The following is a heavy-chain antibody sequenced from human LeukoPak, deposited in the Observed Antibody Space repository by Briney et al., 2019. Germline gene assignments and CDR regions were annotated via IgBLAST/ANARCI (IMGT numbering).Heavy chain of an antibody. CDR1: GGSISSGDYY. Sequence: SETLSLTCTVSGGSISSGDYYWSWLRQPPGKGLEWIGYIYYSGSTYYNPSLKSRVTISVDTSKNQFSLKLSSVTAADTAVYYCARGSQLQAYYYDSSGYSSDYWGQGTLVTVSS. J-gene: IGHJ4*02. CDR2: IYYSGST. V-gene: IGHV4-30-4*01. CDR3: ARGSQLQAYYYDSSGYSSDY. D-gene: IGHD3-22*01.